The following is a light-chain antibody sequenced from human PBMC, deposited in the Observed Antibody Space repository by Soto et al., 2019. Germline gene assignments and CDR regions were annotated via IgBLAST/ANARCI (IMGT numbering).Light chain of an antibody. CDR2: GSY. Sequence: QSVLTQPPSVSGAPGQRVTVSCTGSSSNIGAGYEVHWYQQLPGTAPTLLIFGSYNRASGVPERFSGSKSGPSASLAITGLQAEDEADYYCQSYDTSVAGYVFGTGTKLTVL. CDR1: SSNIGAGYE. V-gene: IGLV1-40*01. J-gene: IGLJ1*01. CDR3: QSYDTSVAGYV.